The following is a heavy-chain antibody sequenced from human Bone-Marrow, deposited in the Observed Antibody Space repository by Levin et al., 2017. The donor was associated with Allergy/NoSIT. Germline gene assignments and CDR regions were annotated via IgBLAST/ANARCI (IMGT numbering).Heavy chain of an antibody. J-gene: IGHJ4*02. D-gene: IGHD3-16*02. CDR2: IIHGDIT. V-gene: IGHV3-23*01. CDR3: AKFSFVYGGNYFDY. Sequence: ETLSLTCAASGFTFSNYAMTWVRQAPGQGLEWVSSIIHGDITYYADSVRGRFTVSRDNSKNTLYLEMSSLRAEDAALYYCAKFSFVYGGNYFDYWGQGTLVTVSS. CDR1: GFTFSNYA.